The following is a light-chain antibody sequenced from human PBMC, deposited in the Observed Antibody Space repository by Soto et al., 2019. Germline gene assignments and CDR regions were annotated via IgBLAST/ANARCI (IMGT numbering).Light chain of an antibody. CDR1: QAILTY. CDR2: DAS. V-gene: IGKV1-39*01. CDR3: QQTFSPDVT. J-gene: IGKJ4*01. Sequence: DIHLTQSPSSLSAAVGDRVSITCRASQAILTYLHWLQQKAGKAPEVLIYDASGLRSGVPSRFTGSGSATDFTLTITSLQREDAGTYFCQQTFSPDVTFGGGTKV.